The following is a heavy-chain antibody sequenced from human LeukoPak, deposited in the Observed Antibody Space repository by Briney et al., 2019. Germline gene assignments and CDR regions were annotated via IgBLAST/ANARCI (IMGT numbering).Heavy chain of an antibody. J-gene: IGHJ4*02. V-gene: IGHV3-64*01. CDR1: GFTFSSYA. CDR2: ISSNGGST. CDR3: AREVPRDCSGGSCYGGEFSDY. Sequence: PGGSLRLSCAASGFTFSSYAMHWVRQAPGKGLEYVSAISSNGGSTYYANSVKGRFAISRDNSKNALYLQMGSLRAEDMAVYYCAREVPRDCSGGSCYGGEFSDYWGQGTLVTVSS. D-gene: IGHD2-15*01.